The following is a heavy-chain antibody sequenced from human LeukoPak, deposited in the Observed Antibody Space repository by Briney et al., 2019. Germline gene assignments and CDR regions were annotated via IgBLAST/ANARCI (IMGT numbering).Heavy chain of an antibody. CDR2: INHTGST. V-gene: IGHV4-34*01. J-gene: IGHJ4*02. CDR1: GASLSGYY. CDR3: ARGDY. Sequence: ETLSLTCAVSGASLSGYYWSWIRQSTGKGLEWIGEINHTGSTNYNPSLESRVTLSVDTSKNQFSLQLNSVTAADTAVYYCARGDYWGQGTLVTVSS.